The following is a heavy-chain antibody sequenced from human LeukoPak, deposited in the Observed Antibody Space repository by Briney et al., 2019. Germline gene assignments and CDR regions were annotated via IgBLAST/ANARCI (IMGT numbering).Heavy chain of an antibody. CDR2: IYYSGST. CDR1: GGSISSGGYY. V-gene: IGHV4-31*03. J-gene: IGHJ3*02. CDR3: ARILLPTYYYDSSGYPQFDAFDI. D-gene: IGHD3-22*01. Sequence: PSQTLSLTCTVSGGSISSGGYYWSWIRQHPGKGLEWIGYIYYSGSTYYNPSLKSRVTISVDTSKNQFSLKLSSVTAADTAVYYCARILLPTYYYDSSGYPQFDAFDIWGQGTMVTVSS.